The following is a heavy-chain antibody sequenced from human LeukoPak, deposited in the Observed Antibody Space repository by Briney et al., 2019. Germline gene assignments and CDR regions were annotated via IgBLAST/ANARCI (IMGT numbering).Heavy chain of an antibody. CDR2: INHSGST. V-gene: IGHV4-34*01. CDR1: GGSFSGYY. J-gene: IGHJ4*02. CDR3: ARLHHYYDSSGYYLLDY. D-gene: IGHD3-22*01. Sequence: SETLSLTCAVYGGSFSGYYWSWIRQPPGKGLEWVGEINHSGSTNYNPSLKSRVTISVDTSKNQFSLKLSSVTAADTAVYYCARLHHYYDSSGYYLLDYWGQGTLVTVSS.